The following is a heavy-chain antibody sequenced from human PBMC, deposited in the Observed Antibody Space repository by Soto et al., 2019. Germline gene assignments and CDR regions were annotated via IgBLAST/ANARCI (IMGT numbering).Heavy chain of an antibody. Sequence: PGGSLILSCAASGFTLSTSCIDLVRQTPGKGLEWVANINQDGSEKNYVDSVKGRFTIPRDNARNTLSLQMNSLRADDTAVYYCARLSGDHSAFFSYGMAAWGQGTTVTVSS. CDR1: GFTLSTSC. D-gene: IGHD2-21*01. CDR2: INQDGSEK. V-gene: IGHV3-7*01. CDR3: ARLSGDHSAFFSYGMAA. J-gene: IGHJ6*02.